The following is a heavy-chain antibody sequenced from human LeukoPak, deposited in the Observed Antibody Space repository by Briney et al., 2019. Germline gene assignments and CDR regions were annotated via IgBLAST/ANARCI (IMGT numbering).Heavy chain of an antibody. CDR3: ARDHVWFGEGGGTDWFDP. V-gene: IGHV3-20*01. D-gene: IGHD3-10*01. J-gene: IGHJ5*02. CDR1: GFTFSSYS. Sequence: GGSLRLSCAASGFTFSSYSMNWVRQAPGKGLEWVSGINWNGGSTGYADSVKGRFTISRDNAKNSLYLQMNSLRAEDTALYHCARDHVWFGEGGGTDWFDPWGQGTLVTVSS. CDR2: INWNGGST.